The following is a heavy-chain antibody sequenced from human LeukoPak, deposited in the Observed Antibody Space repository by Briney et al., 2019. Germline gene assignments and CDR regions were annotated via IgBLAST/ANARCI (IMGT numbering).Heavy chain of an antibody. V-gene: IGHV4-59*01. CDR2: IYYSGST. D-gene: IGHD3-10*01. CDR3: ASHYGSGFDY. CDR1: VGSISSYY. Sequence: PSETLSLTCTVSVGSISSYYWSWIRQPPGKGLEWIGYIYYSGSTNYNPSLKSRVTISIDTSKNQFSLKLSSVAAADTAMYYCASHYGSGFDYWGQGTLVTVSS. J-gene: IGHJ4*02.